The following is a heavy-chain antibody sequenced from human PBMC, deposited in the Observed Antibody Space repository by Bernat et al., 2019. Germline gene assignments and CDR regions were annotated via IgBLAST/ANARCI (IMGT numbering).Heavy chain of an antibody. D-gene: IGHD1-26*01. CDR2: IWYDGSNK. V-gene: IGHV3-33*01. CDR3: ARGELAPDY. J-gene: IGHJ4*02. CDR1: GFTFSSYG. Sequence: QVQLVESGGGVVQPGRSLRLSCAASGFTFSSYGMHWVRQAPGKGLEWVAVIWYDGSNKYSADSVKGRLTISRDDSKNTLYLQMNGLGAEDTAVYYCARGELAPDYWGQGTLVTVSS.